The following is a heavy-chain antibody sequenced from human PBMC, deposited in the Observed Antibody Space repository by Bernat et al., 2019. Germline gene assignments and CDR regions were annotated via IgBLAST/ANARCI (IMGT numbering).Heavy chain of an antibody. CDR3: TTHPFWSDPMHIKYYFDY. CDR1: GFTFSNAW. CDR2: IKSKTDGGTT. Sequence: EVQLVESGGGLVKPGGSLRLSCAASGFTFSNAWMSWVRQAPGKGLEWVGRIKSKTDGGTTDYAAPVKGRFIISRDDSKNTLYLQMNSLKTEDTAVYYCTTHPFWSDPMHIKYYFDYWGQGTLVTVSS. D-gene: IGHD3-3*01. V-gene: IGHV3-15*01. J-gene: IGHJ4*02.